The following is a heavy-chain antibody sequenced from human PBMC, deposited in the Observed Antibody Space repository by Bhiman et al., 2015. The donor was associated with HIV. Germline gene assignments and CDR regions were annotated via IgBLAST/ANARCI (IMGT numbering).Heavy chain of an antibody. Sequence: EVQLVESGGGLVKPGGSLRLSCAASGFTFSSYSMNWVRQAPGKGLDWVSSISSSSSYIYYAGSVKGRFTISRDNAKNSLYLQMNSLRAEDTAVYYCARDPGQWLIPSYFDYWGQGTLVTVSS. CDR2: ISSSSSYI. J-gene: IGHJ4*02. CDR3: ARDPGQWLIPSYFDY. D-gene: IGHD6-19*01. CDR1: GFTFSSYS. V-gene: IGHV3-21*03.